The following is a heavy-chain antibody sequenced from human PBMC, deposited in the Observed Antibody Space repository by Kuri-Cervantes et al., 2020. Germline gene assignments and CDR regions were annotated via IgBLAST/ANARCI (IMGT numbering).Heavy chain of an antibody. Sequence: ASVKVSCKVSGYTLTELSMHWVRQAPGKGLEWMGGFDPEDGETIYAQKVQGRVTMTTDTSTSAGYLELRSLRSDDTALYYCARGHCSGGRCRGDYWGQGTLVTVSS. CDR3: ARGHCSGGRCRGDY. CDR2: FDPEDGET. CDR1: GYTLTELS. J-gene: IGHJ4*02. V-gene: IGHV1-24*01. D-gene: IGHD2-15*01.